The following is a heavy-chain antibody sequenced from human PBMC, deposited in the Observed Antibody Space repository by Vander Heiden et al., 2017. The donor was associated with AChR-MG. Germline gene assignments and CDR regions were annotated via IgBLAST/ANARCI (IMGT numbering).Heavy chain of an antibody. CDR1: GLPFGTAC. CDR2: IKSKTDGGRT. CDR3: TATYGGNSPFDY. J-gene: IGHJ4*02. D-gene: IGHD4-17*01. Sequence: EVQLVESGGGLVKPGGSLRLPCAACGLPFGTACRGWIRQARGKGREWVGRIKSKTDGGRTDYAAPVKGRFTISRDDTKNTLYLQMNSLKTEDTAVYYCTATYGGNSPFDYWGQGTLVTVSS. V-gene: IGHV3-15*01.